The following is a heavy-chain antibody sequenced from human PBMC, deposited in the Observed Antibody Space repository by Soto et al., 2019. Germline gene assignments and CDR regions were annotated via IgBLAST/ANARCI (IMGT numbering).Heavy chain of an antibody. D-gene: IGHD2-15*01. J-gene: IGHJ5*01. Sequence: QITLKESGPTLVEPTQTLTLTCSFSGFSLTNSGVGVGWFRQAPGKALECLGIIYWDNDRRYNPSLKTRLTIRKDTCTNQVVLSMTCMDPVDTGTYYCARRFSYSAWDVGWFDSWGQGTPVTVS. CDR1: GFSLTNSGVG. CDR2: IYWDNDR. V-gene: IGHV2-5*02. CDR3: ARRFSYSAWDVGWFDS.